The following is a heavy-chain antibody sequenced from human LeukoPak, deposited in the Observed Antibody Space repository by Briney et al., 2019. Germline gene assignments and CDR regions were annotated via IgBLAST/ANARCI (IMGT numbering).Heavy chain of an antibody. Sequence: GESLKISCKGSGYSFTSYWIGWVRHMPGKGLEWMGIIYPGDSDTRYSPSFQGQVTISADKSISTAYLQWSSLKASDTAMYYCARVCGGDCYMYNYYYGMDVWGQGTTVTVSS. J-gene: IGHJ6*02. CDR3: ARVCGGDCYMYNYYYGMDV. CDR1: GYSFTSYW. D-gene: IGHD2-21*02. V-gene: IGHV5-51*01. CDR2: IYPGDSDT.